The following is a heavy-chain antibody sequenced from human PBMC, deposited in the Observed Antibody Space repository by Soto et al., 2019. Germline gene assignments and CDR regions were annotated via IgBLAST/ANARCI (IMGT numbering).Heavy chain of an antibody. CDR2: ISSSSSYI. J-gene: IGHJ6*02. V-gene: IGHV3-21*01. CDR1: GFTFRSYS. Sequence: EVQLVESGGGLVKPGGSLRLSCAASGFTFRSYSMNWVRQAPGKGLEWVSSISSSSSYIYYADSVKGRFTISRDNAKNSLYLQMNSLRAEDTAVYYCARLNSYYYGMDVWGQGTTVTVSS. CDR3: ARLNSYYYGMDV.